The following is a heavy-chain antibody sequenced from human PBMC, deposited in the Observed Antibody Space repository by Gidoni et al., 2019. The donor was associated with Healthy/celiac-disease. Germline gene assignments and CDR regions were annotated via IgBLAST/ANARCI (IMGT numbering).Heavy chain of an antibody. D-gene: IGHD3-22*01. CDR3: ARLEDSSGYYFDY. J-gene: IGHJ4*02. V-gene: IGHV5-10-1*01. Sequence: EVQLVQSGAAVNKPGESLRISCTGSGYSFTSYWISWVRQMPGKGLEWMGRIDPSDSYTNYSPAYQGHVTISADKSISTAYLQWSSLKASDTAMYYCARLEDSSGYYFDYWGQGTLVTVSS. CDR1: GYSFTSYW. CDR2: IDPSDSYT.